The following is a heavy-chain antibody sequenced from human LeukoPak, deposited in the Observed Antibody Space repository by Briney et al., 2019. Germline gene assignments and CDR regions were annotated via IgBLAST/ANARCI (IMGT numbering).Heavy chain of an antibody. CDR2: ISSSGSTI. J-gene: IGHJ6*03. V-gene: IGHV3-11*04. CDR1: GFTFSDYY. D-gene: IGHD3-22*01. CDR3: ARDVPSYYDSSGYYLYYYYYYMDV. Sequence: GGSLRLSRAASGFTFSDYYMSWIRQAPGKGLEWVSYISSSGSTIYYADSVKGRFTISRDNAKNSLYLQMNSLRAEDTAVYYCARDVPSYYDSSGYYLYYYYYYMDVWGKGTTVTVSS.